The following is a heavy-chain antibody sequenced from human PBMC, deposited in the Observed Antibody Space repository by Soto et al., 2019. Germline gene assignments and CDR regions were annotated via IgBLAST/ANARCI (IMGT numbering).Heavy chain of an antibody. CDR2: ISWDSATV. J-gene: IGHJ5*02. CDR1: GFTFDDCA. CDR3: VQGRYPTMATPLHH. V-gene: IGHV3-9*01. Sequence: EVQLVESGGGLVQPGRSLRISCSASGFTFDDCAMQWVRQAPGKGPEWVSGISWDSATVGYAESVKVRFTITRDDDKNSLYLQMDSLRREDTALYYCVQGRYPTMATPLHHLGQGTLVTVSS. D-gene: IGHD1-1*01.